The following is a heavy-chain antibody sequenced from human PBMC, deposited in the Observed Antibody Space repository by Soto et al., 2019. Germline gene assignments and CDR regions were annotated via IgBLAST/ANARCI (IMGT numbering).Heavy chain of an antibody. CDR2: IDPSDSYT. J-gene: IGHJ6*02. Sequence: SWIRQMPGKGLEWMGRIDPSDSYTNYSPSFQGHVTISADKSISTAYLQWSSLKASDTAMYYCARTSMQSRGYSYGHGGMDVWGQGTTVTVSS. V-gene: IGHV5-10-1*01. CDR3: ARTSMQSRGYSYGHGGMDV. D-gene: IGHD5-18*01.